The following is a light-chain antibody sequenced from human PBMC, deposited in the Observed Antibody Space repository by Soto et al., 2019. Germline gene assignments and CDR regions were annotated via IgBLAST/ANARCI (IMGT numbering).Light chain of an antibody. CDR1: QSVSSSF. Sequence: EIVCTQSPGTLSLSPGERATLSCRASQSVSSSFLAWYQHKPGQAPRLLIYGASSRATGIPDRFSGSGSGTDFTLTISRLEPEDFAVYYCQQFGSSPPITFGQGTRLEIK. J-gene: IGKJ5*01. CDR2: GAS. V-gene: IGKV3-20*01. CDR3: QQFGSSPPIT.